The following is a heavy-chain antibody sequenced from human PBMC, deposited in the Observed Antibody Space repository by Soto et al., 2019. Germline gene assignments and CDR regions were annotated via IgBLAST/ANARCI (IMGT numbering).Heavy chain of an antibody. CDR3: AKGGHIDF. Sequence: VGSLILSCLAAGFIFSTYLMSWVRQVPGTGLEWVANIKADGSETHYVDSVRGRFTISRDNAKTSLYLQVNSLRAEDTAVYYCAKGGHIDFCGQGTLVTVSS. CDR1: GFIFSTYL. D-gene: IGHD3-16*01. V-gene: IGHV3-7*03. J-gene: IGHJ4*02. CDR2: IKADGSET.